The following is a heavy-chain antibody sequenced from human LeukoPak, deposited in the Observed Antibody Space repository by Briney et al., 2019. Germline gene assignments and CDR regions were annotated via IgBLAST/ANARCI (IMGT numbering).Heavy chain of an antibody. CDR1: GFNFNSYW. D-gene: IGHD3-10*01. J-gene: IGHJ4*02. V-gene: IGHV3-7*04. Sequence: GGSLRLSCAASGFNFNSYWMSWVRQAPGKGLECVANIKQDGSGIYFVDSVKGRFTISRDNAKSSLYLQMNSLRGEDTAVYYCARARYGSGGHFFDFWGQGALVTVSS. CDR3: ARARYGSGGHFFDF. CDR2: IKQDGSGI.